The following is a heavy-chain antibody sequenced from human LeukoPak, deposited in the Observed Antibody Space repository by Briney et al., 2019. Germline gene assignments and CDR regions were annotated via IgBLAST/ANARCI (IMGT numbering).Heavy chain of an antibody. CDR2: ISAYNGST. Sequence: ASVKVSCKASGYTFTSYGISWVRQAPGQGLEWMGWISAYNGSTNYAQKLQGRVTMTTDTSTSTAYMELRSLRSDDTAVYYCARTTVTTPHYYYYYYYMDVWGKGTTVTISS. D-gene: IGHD4-17*01. V-gene: IGHV1-18*01. CDR1: GYTFTSYG. CDR3: ARTTVTTPHYYYYYYYMDV. J-gene: IGHJ6*03.